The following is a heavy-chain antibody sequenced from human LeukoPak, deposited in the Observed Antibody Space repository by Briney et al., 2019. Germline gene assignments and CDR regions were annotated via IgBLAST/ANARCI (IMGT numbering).Heavy chain of an antibody. CDR3: AKGGAYYYDSSGFY. Sequence: PGGSLRLSCAASGFTFSSYAMSWVRQAPGKGLEWVPAISGSGGSTYYADSVKGRFTISRDNSKNTLYLQMNSLRAEDTAVYYCAKGGAYYYDSSGFYWGQGTLVTVSS. J-gene: IGHJ4*02. CDR1: GFTFSSYA. D-gene: IGHD3-22*01. CDR2: ISGSGGST. V-gene: IGHV3-23*01.